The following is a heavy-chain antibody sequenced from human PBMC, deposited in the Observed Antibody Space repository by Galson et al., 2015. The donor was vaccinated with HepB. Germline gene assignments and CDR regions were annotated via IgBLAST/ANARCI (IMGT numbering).Heavy chain of an antibody. CDR1: GYSFTSYW. D-gene: IGHD3-10*01. V-gene: IGHV5-51*03. CDR3: ARITGGEYFQY. CDR2: IYPGGSDA. J-gene: IGHJ1*01. Sequence: QSGAEVKKPGESLKISCKGLGYSFTSYWIGWVRQMPGKGLEWMGIIYPGGSDARFSPSFQGQVTMSVDKSISTAYLQWNSLKASGTAIYYCARITGGEYFQYWGQGALVTV.